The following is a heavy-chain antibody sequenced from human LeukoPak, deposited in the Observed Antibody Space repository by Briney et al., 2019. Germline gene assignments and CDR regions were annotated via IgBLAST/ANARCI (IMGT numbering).Heavy chain of an antibody. V-gene: IGHV3-53*01. CDR1: GFTVSSNY. CDR2: IYSSGST. CDR3: AKEYPYYYDSSGHDAFDI. J-gene: IGHJ3*02. Sequence: GGSLRLSCAASGFTVSSNYMSWVRQAPGKGLEWVSVIYSSGSTYYADSVKGRFTISRDNSKNTLYLQMNSLRAEDTAVYYCAKEYPYYYDSSGHDAFDIWGQGTMVTVSS. D-gene: IGHD3-22*01.